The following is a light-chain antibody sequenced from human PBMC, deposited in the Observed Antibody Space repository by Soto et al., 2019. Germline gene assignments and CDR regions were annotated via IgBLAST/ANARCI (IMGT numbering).Light chain of an antibody. Sequence: SYELTQPPSVSVSPGQTASITCSGDKLGDKYACWYQQKPGQSPVLVIYQDSKRPSGIPERFSGSNSGNTATLTISGTQAMVEADYYCHAWDSSTYVVFGGGTKLTVL. CDR2: QDS. J-gene: IGLJ2*01. CDR3: HAWDSSTYVV. V-gene: IGLV3-1*01. CDR1: KLGDKY.